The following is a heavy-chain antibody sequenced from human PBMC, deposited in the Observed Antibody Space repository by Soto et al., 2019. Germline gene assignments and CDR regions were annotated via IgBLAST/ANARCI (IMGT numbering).Heavy chain of an antibody. CDR2: IYYSGST. V-gene: IGHV4-59*01. CDR3: ARVVPLVCGGSCYKIDY. Sequence: SETLSLTCTVSGGSISSYYWSWIRQPPGKGLEWIGYIYYSGSTNYNPSLKSRVTISVDTSKNQFSLKLSSVTAADTAVYYCARVVPLVCGGSCYKIDYWGQGTMVTVSS. J-gene: IGHJ4*03. D-gene: IGHD2-15*01. CDR1: GGSISSYY.